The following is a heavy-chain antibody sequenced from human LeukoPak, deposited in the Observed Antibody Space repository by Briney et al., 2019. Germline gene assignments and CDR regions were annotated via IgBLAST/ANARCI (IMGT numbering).Heavy chain of an antibody. CDR3: ARDIGPDYDFWSASSKWFDP. J-gene: IGHJ5*02. Sequence: SETLSLTCTVSGGSISSYYWSWIRQPPGKGLEWIGNIYYSGSTNYNPSLKSRVTISVDTSKNQFSLKLSSVTAADTAVYYCARDIGPDYDFWSASSKWFDPWGQGTLVTVSS. CDR1: GGSISSYY. CDR2: IYYSGST. V-gene: IGHV4-59*01. D-gene: IGHD3-3*01.